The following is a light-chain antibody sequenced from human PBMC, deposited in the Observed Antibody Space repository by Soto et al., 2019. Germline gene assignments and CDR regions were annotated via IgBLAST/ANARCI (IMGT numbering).Light chain of an antibody. CDR1: QGISNY. V-gene: IGKV1-27*01. CDR2: AAS. Sequence: DIQMTQSPSSLSAPVGDRVTITCRASQGISNYLAWYQQKPGKVPKLLIYAASTLQSGVPSRFSGSGSGTDFTLTIRSLQPEDVATYYCQNYNSALRGTFGQGTKVEIK. J-gene: IGKJ1*01. CDR3: QNYNSALRGT.